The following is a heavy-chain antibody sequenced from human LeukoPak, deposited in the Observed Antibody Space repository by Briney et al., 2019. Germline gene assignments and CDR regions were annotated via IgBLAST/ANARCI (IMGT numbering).Heavy chain of an antibody. CDR1: GDSVSSNSAA. D-gene: IGHD6-13*01. Sequence: SQALSLTCANSGDSVSSNSAAWNWLRQSPSRGLEWLGRTYDRSKWYNDYAVSVKSRITINPDTSKNQFSLQLNSVTPEDTAVYYCARDSPSIAAAGTGWFDPWGQGTLVTVSS. V-gene: IGHV6-1*01. CDR2: TYDRSKWYN. CDR3: ARDSPSIAAAGTGWFDP. J-gene: IGHJ5*02.